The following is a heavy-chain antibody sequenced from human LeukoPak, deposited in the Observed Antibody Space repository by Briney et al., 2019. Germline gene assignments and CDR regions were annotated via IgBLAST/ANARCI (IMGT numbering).Heavy chain of an antibody. CDR2: IIPILGIA. V-gene: IGHV1-69*04. CDR1: GGTFSSYA. Sequence: GASVKVSCKASGGTFSSYAISWVRQAPGQGLEWMGRIIPILGIANYAQKFQGRVTITADKSTSTAYMELSSLRSGDTAVYYCAPTGYSSSWAFDYWGQGTLVTVSS. CDR3: APTGYSSSWAFDY. J-gene: IGHJ4*02. D-gene: IGHD6-13*01.